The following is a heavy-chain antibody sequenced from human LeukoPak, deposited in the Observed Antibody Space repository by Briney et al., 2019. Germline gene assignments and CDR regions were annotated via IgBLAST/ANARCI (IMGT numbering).Heavy chain of an antibody. D-gene: IGHD6-6*01. CDR3: AKVGIRKARGEFLFDY. CDR1: GFTFSSYA. J-gene: IGHJ4*02. Sequence: QSGGSLRLSCAVSGFTFSSYAMSWVRQAPGKGLEWVSAISGSGGSTYYPAPEKGRFTISRDNSKTTLYLQMNSLRAEDTAVYYCAKVGIRKARGEFLFDYWGQGTLVTVSS. CDR2: ISGSGGST. V-gene: IGHV3-23*01.